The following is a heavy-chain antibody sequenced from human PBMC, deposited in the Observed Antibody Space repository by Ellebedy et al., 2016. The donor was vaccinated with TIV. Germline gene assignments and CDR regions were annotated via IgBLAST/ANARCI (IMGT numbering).Heavy chain of an antibody. CDR1: GGTFSSYA. V-gene: IGHV1-69*13. Sequence: AASVKVSCKASGGTFSSYAISWVRQAPGQGLEWMGGIIPIFGTANYAQKFQGRVTITADESTSTAYMELSSLRSEDTAVYYCASPLRYFDWLLFDDYYYYGMDVWGQGTTVTVSS. J-gene: IGHJ6*02. CDR3: ASPLRYFDWLLFDDYYYYGMDV. CDR2: IIPIFGTA. D-gene: IGHD3-9*01.